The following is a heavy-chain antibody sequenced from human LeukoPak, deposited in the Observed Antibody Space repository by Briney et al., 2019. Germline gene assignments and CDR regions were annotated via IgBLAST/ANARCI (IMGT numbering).Heavy chain of an antibody. CDR3: AKDRISGQGGAARILDY. D-gene: IGHD6-6*01. CDR2: MSGGGLST. V-gene: IGHV3-23*01. J-gene: IGHJ4*02. CDR1: DSNIGTYA. Sequence: GGSLRLSCGAPDSNIGTYAVTWVRQVPVKGQELVSGMSGGGLSTYYARSVKGRFTISRDTSKNTFYLEMNSLGADDTALYCCAKDRISGQGGAARILDYWGQGILVTVSS.